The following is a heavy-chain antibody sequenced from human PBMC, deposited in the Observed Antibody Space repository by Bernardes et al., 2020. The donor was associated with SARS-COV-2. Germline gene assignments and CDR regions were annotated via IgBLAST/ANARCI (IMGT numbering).Heavy chain of an antibody. CDR2: IYYSGST. CDR3: ARQNSGYGYYYYYGMDV. Sequence: SETLSLTCTVSGGSISSSSYYWGWIRQPPGKGLEWIGSIYYSGSTYYNPSLKSRVTISVDTSKNQFSLKLSSVTAADTAVYYCARQNSGYGYYYYYGMDVWG. V-gene: IGHV4-39*01. D-gene: IGHD5-12*01. J-gene: IGHJ6*02. CDR1: GGSISSSSYY.